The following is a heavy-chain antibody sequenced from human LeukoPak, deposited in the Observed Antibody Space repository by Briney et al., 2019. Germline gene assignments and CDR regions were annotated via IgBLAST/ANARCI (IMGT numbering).Heavy chain of an antibody. V-gene: IGHV4-31*03. D-gene: IGHD5-18*01. CDR2: IYYSGST. CDR1: GGSISSGGYS. CDR3: ARSESGYSYGLYRY. Sequence: SETLSLTCTVSGGSISSGGYSRSWIRQHPGKGLEWIGYIYYSGSTYYNPSLKSRVTISVDTSKNQFSLKLSSVTAADTAVYYCARSESGYSYGLYRYWGQGTLVTVSS. J-gene: IGHJ4*02.